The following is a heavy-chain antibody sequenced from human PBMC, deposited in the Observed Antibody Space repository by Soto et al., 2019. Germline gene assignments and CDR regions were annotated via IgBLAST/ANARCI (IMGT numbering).Heavy chain of an antibody. Sequence: QVQLVQSGAEVKKPGSSVKVSCKASGGTFSSYAISWVRQAPRQGLEWMGGIIPIFGTANYAQKFQGRVTITADESTSTAYMELSSLRSEDTAVYYCARGYTSENHYYYYGMDVWGQGTTVTVSS. CDR1: GGTFSSYA. CDR2: IIPIFGTA. J-gene: IGHJ6*02. D-gene: IGHD1-1*01. V-gene: IGHV1-69*01. CDR3: ARGYTSENHYYYYGMDV.